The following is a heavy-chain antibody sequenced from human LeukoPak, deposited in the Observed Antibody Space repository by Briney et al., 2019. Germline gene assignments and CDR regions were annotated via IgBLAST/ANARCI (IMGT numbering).Heavy chain of an antibody. D-gene: IGHD2-2*01. CDR2: ISAYNGNT. Sequence: ASVKVSCKASGYTFTSYGISWVRQAPGQGLEWMGWISAYNGNTNYAQKLQGRVTMTTDTSTSTAYMELRSLRSDDTAVYYCATALDCRSTSCYSFFTSWGQGTLVTVSS. CDR3: ATALDCRSTSCYSFFTS. V-gene: IGHV1-18*01. J-gene: IGHJ4*02. CDR1: GYTFTSYG.